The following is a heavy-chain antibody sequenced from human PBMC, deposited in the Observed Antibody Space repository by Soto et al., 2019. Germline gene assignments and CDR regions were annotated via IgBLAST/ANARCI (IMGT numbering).Heavy chain of an antibody. Sequence: GGSLRLSCAASGFTFSSYGMHWVRQAPGKGLEWVAVISYDGSNKYYADSVKGRFTISRDNSKNTLYLQMNSLRAEDTAVYYCAKDSYCGGDCYTFPFSYYYYGMDVWGQGTTVTVSS. CDR1: GFTFSSYG. CDR2: ISYDGSNK. CDR3: AKDSYCGGDCYTFPFSYYYYGMDV. V-gene: IGHV3-30*18. J-gene: IGHJ6*02. D-gene: IGHD2-21*02.